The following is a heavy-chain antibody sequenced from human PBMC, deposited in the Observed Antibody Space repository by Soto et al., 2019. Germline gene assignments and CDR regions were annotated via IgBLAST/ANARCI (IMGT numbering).Heavy chain of an antibody. Sequence: GGSLRLSCAASGFTFYSVGMAWVRQPPGKGLEWVSAVSISGGGTHYAPAVKGRFTISRDNSKEAVYLQMDSLRVDDTAVYYCAKVDSSNWYSLDFWRQGTLVTVSS. J-gene: IGHJ4*02. V-gene: IGHV3-23*01. CDR1: GFTFYSVG. CDR2: VSISGGGT. CDR3: AKVDSSNWYSLDF. D-gene: IGHD6-13*01.